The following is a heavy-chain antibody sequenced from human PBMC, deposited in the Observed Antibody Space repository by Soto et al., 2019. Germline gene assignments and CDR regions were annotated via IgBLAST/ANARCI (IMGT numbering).Heavy chain of an antibody. CDR1: GYTFTSYG. CDR2: ISAYNGNT. D-gene: IGHD2-21*02. Sequence: QVQLVQSGAEVKKPGASVKVSCKASGYTFTSYGISWVRQAPGQGLEWMGWISAYNGNTNYAQKLQGRVTMTTDTSTSTAYMGLRSLRSDDTAVYYCARDKGAYCGGDCYSAWFDPWGQGTLVTVSS. J-gene: IGHJ5*02. CDR3: ARDKGAYCGGDCYSAWFDP. V-gene: IGHV1-18*01.